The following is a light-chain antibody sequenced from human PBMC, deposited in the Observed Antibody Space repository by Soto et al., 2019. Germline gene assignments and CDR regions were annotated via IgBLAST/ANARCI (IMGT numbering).Light chain of an antibody. V-gene: IGKV1-5*01. CDR1: QSINNL. Sequence: DVQMTQSPSPLSASVGDRVTITCRASQSINNLLAWYQQKPGKAPKFLIYDVSTLESGVPSRFSGSGSGTEFTLTISSLQPEDYATYDCQQYDSYALTFGGGTMVEIK. CDR3: QQYDSYALT. J-gene: IGKJ4*01. CDR2: DVS.